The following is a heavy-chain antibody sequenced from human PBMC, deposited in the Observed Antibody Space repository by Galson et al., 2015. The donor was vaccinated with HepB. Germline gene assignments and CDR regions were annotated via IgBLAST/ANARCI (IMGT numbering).Heavy chain of an antibody. CDR1: GYSFPSYW. CDR3: VATPQVYGMGV. V-gene: IGHV5-10-1*01. CDR2: IDHSDSST. J-gene: IGHJ6*02. Sequence: QSGAEVKTPGESLRITCKGSGYSFPSYWITWVRQMPRKGLEWMGRIDHSDSSTNYNPSFQGHVSISADKSINTTYLQWSSLQASDTAMYYCVATPQVYGMGVLGHGTTVTVSS.